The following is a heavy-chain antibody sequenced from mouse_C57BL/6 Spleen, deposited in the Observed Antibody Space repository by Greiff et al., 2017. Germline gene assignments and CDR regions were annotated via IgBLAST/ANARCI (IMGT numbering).Heavy chain of an antibody. D-gene: IGHD2-1*01. CDR2: IDPSDSYT. V-gene: IGHV1-69*01. J-gene: IGHJ4*01. CDR3: ARQGGNPYAMDY. Sequence: QVQLQQPGAELVMPGASVKLSCKASGYTFTSYWMHWVKQRPGQGLEWIGEIDPSDSYTNYNKKFKGKSTLTVEQSSSTAYMQLSSLTSEDSAVYYCARQGGNPYAMDYWGQGTSVTVSS. CDR1: GYTFTSYW.